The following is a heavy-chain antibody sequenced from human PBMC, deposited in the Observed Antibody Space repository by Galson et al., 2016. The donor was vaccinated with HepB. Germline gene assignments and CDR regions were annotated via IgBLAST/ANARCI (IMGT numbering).Heavy chain of an antibody. CDR1: GFTFSSYA. D-gene: IGHD1-1*01. Sequence: SLRLSCAASGFTFSSYAMSWVRQAPGKGLEWVSAMSGNGGTTYYADSVKGRSTILRDNSKNTVYLQVNSLRAEDKAVYFCAKQSPGRTGVPPYYYYYYGKDVWGPGTMVTVSS. CDR3: AKQSPGRTGVPPYYYYYYGKDV. V-gene: IGHV3-23*01. J-gene: IGHJ6*02. CDR2: MSGNGGTT.